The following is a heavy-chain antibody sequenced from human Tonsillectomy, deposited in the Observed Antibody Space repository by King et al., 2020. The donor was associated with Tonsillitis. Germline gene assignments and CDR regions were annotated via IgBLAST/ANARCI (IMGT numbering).Heavy chain of an antibody. CDR2: INPNTGDT. J-gene: IGHJ3*02. V-gene: IGHV1-2*02. Sequence: VQLVESGAEVKKPGTSVKVSCKASGYTFTDYFMYWVRQAPGQGLEWMGWINPNTGDTNYAQKFQGRVTMTGDTSISTAYMELSRLNSDDTAVYYCARDPAGYCGNNCPTGAFDIWGQGTMVTVSS. CDR1: GYTFTDYF. D-gene: IGHD2-2*01. CDR3: ARDPAGYCGNNCPTGAFDI.